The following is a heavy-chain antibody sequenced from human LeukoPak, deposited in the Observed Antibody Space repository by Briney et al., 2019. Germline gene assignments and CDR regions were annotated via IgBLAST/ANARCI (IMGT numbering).Heavy chain of an antibody. CDR1: TSR. D-gene: IGHD3-9*01. Sequence: ASVKVSCKATSRISWVRQAPGQGLEWMGWIGTYGGDTYYAQKFQGRITVTTDTSTSTVYMELRNLRSDDTAVYYCARRIYFDWLSSPSLYGMDVWGQGTTVTVSS. CDR2: IGTYGGDT. J-gene: IGHJ6*02. CDR3: ARRIYFDWLSSPSLYGMDV. V-gene: IGHV1-18*01.